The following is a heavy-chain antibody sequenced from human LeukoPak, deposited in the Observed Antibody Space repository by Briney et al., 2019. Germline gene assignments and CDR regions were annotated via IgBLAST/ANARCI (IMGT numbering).Heavy chain of an antibody. CDR3: AREASIVVRCSDY. Sequence: PGRSLRLSCAGSGFMFSSYGMHWVRQAPGKGLEWVAVISYDGSDRYYADSVRGRFTISRDNSKNTLYLQMGSLRAEDMAVYYCAREASIVVRCSDYWGQGTLVTVSS. D-gene: IGHD6-6*01. V-gene: IGHV3-30*03. J-gene: IGHJ4*02. CDR1: GFMFSSYG. CDR2: ISYDGSDR.